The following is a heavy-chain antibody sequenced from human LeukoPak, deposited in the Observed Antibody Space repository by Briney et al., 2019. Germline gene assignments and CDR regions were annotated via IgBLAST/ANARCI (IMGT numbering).Heavy chain of an antibody. D-gene: IGHD6-19*01. Sequence: TGGSLRLSCAASGFTFSGYAMSWVRLAPGEGLEWVSAITAGGDSTYYAESVKGRFTISRDNSKNTLYLQMNSLRVEDTAVYYCAKQWRPPAIGMDVWGQGTTVTVSS. J-gene: IGHJ6*02. CDR2: ITAGGDST. CDR3: AKQWRPPAIGMDV. V-gene: IGHV3-23*01. CDR1: GFTFSGYA.